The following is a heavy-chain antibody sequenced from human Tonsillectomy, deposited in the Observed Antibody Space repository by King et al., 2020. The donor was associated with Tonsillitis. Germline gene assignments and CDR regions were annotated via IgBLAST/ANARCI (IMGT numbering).Heavy chain of an antibody. CDR1: GGSISSYY. J-gene: IGHJ3*02. D-gene: IGHD3-9*01. Sequence: QLQESGPGLVKPSETLSLTCTVSGGSISSYYWSWIRQPPGKGLEWIGDIYYSGSTNYNPSLKSRVTISVDTSKNQFSLKLNSVTAADPAMYYCARHPSDYDILTCYSPAAFDIWGQGTMVTVSS. CDR2: IYYSGST. CDR3: ARHPSDYDILTCYSPAAFDI. V-gene: IGHV4-59*08.